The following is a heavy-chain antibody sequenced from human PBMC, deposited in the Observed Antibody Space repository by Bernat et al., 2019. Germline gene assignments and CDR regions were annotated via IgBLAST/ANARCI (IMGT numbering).Heavy chain of an antibody. V-gene: IGHV4-4*02. CDR2: IYYSGST. D-gene: IGHD3-10*01. CDR1: GGSISSSNW. CDR3: ARLPYYYGSGSLYYYYYYGMDV. J-gene: IGHJ6*02. Sequence: QVQLQESGPGLVKPSGTLSLTCAVSGGSISSSNWWSWVRQPPGKGLEWIGEIYYSGSTYYNPSLKSRVTISVDTSKNQFSLKLSSVTAADTAVYYCARLPYYYGSGSLYYYYYYGMDVWGQGTTVTVSS.